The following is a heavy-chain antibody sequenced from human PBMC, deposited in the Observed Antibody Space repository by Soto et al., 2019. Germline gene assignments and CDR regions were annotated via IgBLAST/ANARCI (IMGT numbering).Heavy chain of an antibody. J-gene: IGHJ4*02. Sequence: QLQLQESGPGLVMPAETLSLTCTVSGGSISSSSYYWGWIRQPPGKGLEWIGSIYYSGSTYYIPSLKSRVTISVDTSKNQFSLKLSSVTTAYTAGYYCARHTPAISISDHWGQGTLVTVSS. D-gene: IGHD2-15*01. CDR2: IYYSGST. V-gene: IGHV4-39*01. CDR1: GGSISSSSYY. CDR3: ARHTPAISISDH.